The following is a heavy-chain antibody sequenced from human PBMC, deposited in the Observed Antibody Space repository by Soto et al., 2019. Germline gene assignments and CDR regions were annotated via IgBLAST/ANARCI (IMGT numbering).Heavy chain of an antibody. Sequence: TLSLTCTVSGGSISSGGYYWSWIRQHPGRGLEWIGYIYYSGSTYYNPSLKSRVTISVDTSKNQFSLKLSSVTAADTAVYYCARDHGIAAAGGFDYWGQGTLVTVSS. CDR2: IYYSGST. V-gene: IGHV4-31*03. J-gene: IGHJ4*02. CDR1: GGSISSGGYY. CDR3: ARDHGIAAAGGFDY. D-gene: IGHD6-13*01.